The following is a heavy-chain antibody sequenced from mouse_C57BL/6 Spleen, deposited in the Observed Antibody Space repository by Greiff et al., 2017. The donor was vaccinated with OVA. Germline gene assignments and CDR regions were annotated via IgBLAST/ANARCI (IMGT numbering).Heavy chain of an antibody. D-gene: IGHD1-1*01. CDR2: IYPGDGDT. CDR1: GYAFSSSW. V-gene: IGHV1-82*01. Sequence: QVQLQQSGPELVKPGASVKISCKASGYAFSSSWMNWVKQRPGKGLEWIGRIYPGDGDTNYNGKFKGKATLTADKSSSTAYMQLSSLTSEDSAVXFCARSCPLITTVVAYYFDYWGQGTTLTVSS. CDR3: ARSCPLITTVVAYYFDY. J-gene: IGHJ2*01.